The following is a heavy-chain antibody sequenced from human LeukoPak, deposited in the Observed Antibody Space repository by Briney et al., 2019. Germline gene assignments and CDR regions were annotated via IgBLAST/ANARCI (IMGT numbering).Heavy chain of an antibody. J-gene: IGHJ4*02. CDR2: ISAYNFNT. CDR1: GYTFTNYY. Sequence: ASVKVSCKASGYTFTNYYINWVRQAPGQGLEWMGWISAYNFNTNYAQKLQGRVTMTTDTSTSTAYMELRSLRSDDTAVYYCARGTAHPHGDYWGQGTLVTVSS. CDR3: ARGTAHPHGDY. D-gene: IGHD5-18*01. V-gene: IGHV1-18*01.